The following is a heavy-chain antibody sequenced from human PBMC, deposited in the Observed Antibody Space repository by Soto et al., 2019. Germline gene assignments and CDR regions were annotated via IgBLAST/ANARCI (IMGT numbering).Heavy chain of an antibody. CDR3: YGWHYYDGMDV. CDR1: GFTFSSYW. D-gene: IGHD4-17*01. CDR2: INSDGSST. Sequence: EVQLVESGGGLVQPGGSLRLSCAASGFTFSSYWMHWVRQAPGKGLVWVSRINSDGSSTSYADSVKGRFTISRDNAKNTLYLQMNSLRAEDTAVYYCYGWHYYDGMDVWGQGTTVTVSS. J-gene: IGHJ6*02. V-gene: IGHV3-74*01.